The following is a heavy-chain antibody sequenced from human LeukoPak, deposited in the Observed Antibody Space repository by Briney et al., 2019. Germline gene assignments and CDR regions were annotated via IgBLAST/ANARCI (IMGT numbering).Heavy chain of an antibody. CDR2: IYTSGST. D-gene: IGHD6-6*01. Sequence: SETLSLTCTVSGGSISCGSYYWSWIRPPAGKGLEWIGRIYTSGSTTYNPSLKSRVTISVDTSKNQFSLKLRSVTAADTAVYYRARAGLAARRHNWFDPWGQGTLVTVSS. CDR1: GGSISCGSYY. V-gene: IGHV4-61*02. J-gene: IGHJ5*02. CDR3: ARAGLAARRHNWFDP.